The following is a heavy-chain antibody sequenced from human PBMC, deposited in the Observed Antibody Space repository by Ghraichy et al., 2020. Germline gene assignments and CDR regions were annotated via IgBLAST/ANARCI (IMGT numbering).Heavy chain of an antibody. V-gene: IGHV4-59*01. CDR3: AIFTLYAGVNTHYLVH. D-gene: IGHD2-8*01. J-gene: IGHJ5*02. CDR2: IHSCGST. CDR1: GASITNNN. Sequence: SETLSLTCSVSGASITNNNWSWIWKSQGQGLERIANIHSCGSTNSNPSPQSRVTFSVDTSRNQYYLYLGPVSAAATAVYYCAIFTLYAGVNTHYLVHWGHGALVGVSS.